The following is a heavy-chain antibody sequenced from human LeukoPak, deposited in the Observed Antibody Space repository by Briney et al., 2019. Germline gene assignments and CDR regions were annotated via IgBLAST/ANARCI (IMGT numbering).Heavy chain of an antibody. Sequence: GGSLRLSCAASGFTFSSYDMNWLRQAPGKGLEWVSYISTSGNTIYYADSVKGRFTISRDNAKNSLYLQMNSLRAEDTAVYYCAELGITMIGGVWGKGTTVTISS. D-gene: IGHD3-10*02. V-gene: IGHV3-48*03. J-gene: IGHJ6*04. CDR1: GFTFSSYD. CDR3: AELGITMIGGV. CDR2: ISTSGNTI.